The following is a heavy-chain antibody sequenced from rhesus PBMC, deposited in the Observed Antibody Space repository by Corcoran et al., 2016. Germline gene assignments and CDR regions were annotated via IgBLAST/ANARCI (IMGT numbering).Heavy chain of an antibody. J-gene: IGHJ4*01. D-gene: IGHD6-37*01. V-gene: IGHV4S10*01. Sequence: QVQLQESGPGVVKPSETLSLTCAVSGGSISDSYRWSWIRQPPGKGLEWIGYIYGSSTSTNYNPSLKSRVTISKDTSKNQFALKLSSVTAADTAVYYCARSAVAGRFDYWGQGVLVTVSS. CDR2: IYGSSTST. CDR3: ARSAVAGRFDY. CDR1: GGSISDSYR.